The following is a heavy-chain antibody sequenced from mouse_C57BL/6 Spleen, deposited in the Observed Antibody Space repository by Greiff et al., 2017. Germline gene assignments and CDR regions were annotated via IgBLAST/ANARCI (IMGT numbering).Heavy chain of an antibody. CDR1: GYTFTSYG. D-gene: IGHD3-1*01. CDR2: IYPRSGNN. J-gene: IGHJ2*01. Sequence: VQLQQSGAELARPGASVMLSCKASGYTFTSYGISWVKQRTGQGIEWIGEIYPRSGNNYYNEKFKGKATLTADKSSSTAYMELRSLTSEDSAVYFCARSGFSLYFDYWGQGTTLTVSS. V-gene: IGHV1-81*01. CDR3: ARSGFSLYFDY.